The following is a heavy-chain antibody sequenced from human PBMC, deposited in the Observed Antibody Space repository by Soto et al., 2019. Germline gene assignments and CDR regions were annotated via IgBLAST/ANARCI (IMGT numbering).Heavy chain of an antibody. CDR3: ARRYGGNFDF. V-gene: IGHV4-30-2*01. J-gene: IGHJ4*01. Sequence: LSLTCTVSGVSISSGGYSWIWIRQPPGKGLEWIGYIYHSGSTYYNPSLKSRVTISVDRSKNQFSLKLSAVTAAATAVYSCARRYGGNFDFWGQGTLVTVSS. D-gene: IGHD1-26*01. CDR2: IYHSGST. CDR1: GVSISSGGYS.